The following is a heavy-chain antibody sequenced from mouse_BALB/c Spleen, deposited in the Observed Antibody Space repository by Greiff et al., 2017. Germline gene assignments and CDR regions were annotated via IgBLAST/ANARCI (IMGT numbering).Heavy chain of an antibody. J-gene: IGHJ4*01. CDR1: GFTFSSYG. Sequence: EVKLVESGGGLVQPGGSLKLSCAASGFTFSSYGMSWVRQTPDKRLELVATINSNGGSTYYPDSVKGRFTISRDNAKNTLYLQMSSLKSEDTAMYYCARDEGYDWAMDYWGQGTSVTVSS. CDR2: INSNGGST. CDR3: ARDEGYDWAMDY. D-gene: IGHD2-4*01. V-gene: IGHV5-6-3*01.